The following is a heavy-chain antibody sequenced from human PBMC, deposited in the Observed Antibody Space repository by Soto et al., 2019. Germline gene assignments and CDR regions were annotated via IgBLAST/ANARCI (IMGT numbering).Heavy chain of an antibody. J-gene: IGHJ6*02. CDR2: ISYDGSNK. V-gene: IGHV3-30-3*01. CDR1: GFTFSSYA. CDR3: ARDRWGPKYCTNGVCYFTSRGMDV. D-gene: IGHD2-8*01. Sequence: GGSLRLSCAASGFTFSSYAMHWVRQAPGKGLEWVAVISYDGSNKYYADSVKGRFTISRDNSKNTLYLQMNSLRAEDTAVYYCARDRWGPKYCTNGVCYFTSRGMDVWGQGTTVTAP.